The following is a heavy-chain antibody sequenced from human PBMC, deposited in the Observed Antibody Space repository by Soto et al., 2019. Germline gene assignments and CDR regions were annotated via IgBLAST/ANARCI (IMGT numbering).Heavy chain of an antibody. CDR1: GGTFSSYA. J-gene: IGHJ6*02. V-gene: IGHV1-69*05. D-gene: IGHD2-21*02. CDR2: IIPIFGTA. Sequence: GASVKVSCKASGGTFSSYAISWVRQAPGQGLEWMGGIIPIFGTANYAQKFQGWVTMTRDTSISTAYMELSRLRSDDTAVYYCARPYCGGDCSTSLYGMDVWGQGTTVTVSS. CDR3: ARPYCGGDCSTSLYGMDV.